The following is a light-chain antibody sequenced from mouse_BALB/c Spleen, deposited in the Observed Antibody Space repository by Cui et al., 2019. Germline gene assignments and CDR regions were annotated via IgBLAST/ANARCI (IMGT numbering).Light chain of an antibody. CDR1: PRVSSSY. J-gene: IGKJ4*01. CDR3: QQYSGYPFT. CDR2: STS. Sequence: QIVLTQSPSIMYASPGEKVTMTCSARPRVSSSYLYWYQQKPGSSPKLGIYSTSNLASGVPARFSGSGSGTSYSLTISSMEAEDAATFYCQQYSGYPFTFGSGTKLEIK. V-gene: IGKV4-78*01.